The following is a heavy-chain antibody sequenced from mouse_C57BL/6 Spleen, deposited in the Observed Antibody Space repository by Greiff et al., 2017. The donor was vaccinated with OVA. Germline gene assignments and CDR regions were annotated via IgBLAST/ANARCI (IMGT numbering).Heavy chain of an antibody. D-gene: IGHD2-4*01. CDR2: IRSKSNNYAT. CDR3: VRHGDYDDAY. CDR1: GYSFNTYA. V-gene: IGHV10-1*01. Sequence: EVKVVESGGGLVQPKGSLKLSCAASGYSFNTYAMNWVRQAPGKGLEWVARIRSKSNNYATYYADSVKDRFTISRDDSESMLYLQMNNLKTEDTAMYYCVRHGDYDDAYWGQGTLVTVSA. J-gene: IGHJ3*01.